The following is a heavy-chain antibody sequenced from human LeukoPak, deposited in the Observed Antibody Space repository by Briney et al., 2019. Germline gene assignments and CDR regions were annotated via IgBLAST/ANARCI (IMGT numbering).Heavy chain of an antibody. CDR1: GFTFSSYA. CDR3: AKGVDGYNYYFDY. D-gene: IGHD5-24*01. J-gene: IGHJ4*02. CDR2: SSGSGGTT. V-gene: IGHV3-23*01. Sequence: GGSLRLSXAASGFTFSSYAMSWVRQPPGKGLEWVSASSGSGGTTYYADSVKGRFTISRDNSKNTLYLQVNSLRAEDTAVYYCAKGVDGYNYYFDYWGQGTLVTVSS.